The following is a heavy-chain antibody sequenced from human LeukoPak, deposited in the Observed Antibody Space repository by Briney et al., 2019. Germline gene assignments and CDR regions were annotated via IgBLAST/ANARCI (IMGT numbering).Heavy chain of an antibody. D-gene: IGHD6-19*01. CDR1: GYTFTSYG. J-gene: IGHJ4*02. CDR3: ARVYSSGWSDRFDY. Sequence: ASVKVSCKASGYTFTSYGISWVRQAPGQGLEWMGWISAYNGNTNYAQELQGRVTMTTDTSTSTAYMELRSLRSDDTAVYYCARVYSSGWSDRFDYWGQGTLVTVSS. CDR2: ISAYNGNT. V-gene: IGHV1-18*01.